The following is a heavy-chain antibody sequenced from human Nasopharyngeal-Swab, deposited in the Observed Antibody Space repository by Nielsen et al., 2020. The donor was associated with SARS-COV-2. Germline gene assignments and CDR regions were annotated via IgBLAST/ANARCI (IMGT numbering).Heavy chain of an antibody. CDR2: IISSSSTI. V-gene: IGHV3-48*02. D-gene: IGHD4-11*01. Sequence: GGSLRLSCAASGFTFSSYSMNWVRQAPGKGLEWVSYIISSSSTIYYADSVKGQFTISRDNAKNSLYLQMNSLRDEDTAVYYCARDDYSTNGAHNWFDPWGQGTLVTVSS. CDR3: ARDDYSTNGAHNWFDP. CDR1: GFTFSSYS. J-gene: IGHJ5*02.